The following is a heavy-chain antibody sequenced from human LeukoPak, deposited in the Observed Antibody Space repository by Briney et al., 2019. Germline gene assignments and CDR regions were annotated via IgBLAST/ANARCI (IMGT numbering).Heavy chain of an antibody. D-gene: IGHD3-22*01. V-gene: IGHV3-21*01. CDR2: ISSSSSYI. CDR1: GFTFSSYS. Sequence: PGGSLRLSCAASGFTFSSYSMNWVRQAPGKGLEWVSSISSSSSYIYYADSVKGRFTISRDNAKNSLYLQMNSLRAEDTAVYYCARDFTYYYDSSGPGYFDYWGQGTLVTVSS. J-gene: IGHJ4*02. CDR3: ARDFTYYYDSSGPGYFDY.